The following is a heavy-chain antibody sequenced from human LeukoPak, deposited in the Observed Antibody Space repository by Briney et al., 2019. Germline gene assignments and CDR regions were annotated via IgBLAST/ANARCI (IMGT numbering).Heavy chain of an antibody. CDR1: GGSISSYY. CDR3: ARAHQSERVLWFGELFFDY. D-gene: IGHD3-10*01. CDR2: IYYSGST. J-gene: IGHJ4*02. Sequence: SETLSLTCTVSGGSISSYYWGWIRQPPGKGLEWIGYIYYSGSTNYNPSLKSRVTISVDTSKNQFSLKLSSVTAADTAVYYCARAHQSERVLWFGELFFDYWGQGTLVTVSS. V-gene: IGHV4-59*01.